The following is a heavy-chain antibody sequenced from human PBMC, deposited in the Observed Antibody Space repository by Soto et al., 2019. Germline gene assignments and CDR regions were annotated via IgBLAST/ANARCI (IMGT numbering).Heavy chain of an antibody. CDR2: IIPIVGTG. D-gene: IGHD2-2*01. V-gene: IGHV1-69*01. J-gene: IGHJ6*02. CDR3: ARVVILVPTASTHYYYHLDV. CDR1: GGTFSNYA. Sequence: QVQLVQSGAEVRKPGSSVTVSCKASGGTFSNYAISWVRQAPGQGLEWMGGIIPIVGTGSYAQKFQGRVTITAAEHTTTAYMELSSLRFEYTAVYYCARVVILVPTASTHYYYHLDVWGPGTTVTVSS.